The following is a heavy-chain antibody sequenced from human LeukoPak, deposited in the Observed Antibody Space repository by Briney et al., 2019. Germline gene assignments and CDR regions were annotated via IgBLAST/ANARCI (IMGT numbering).Heavy chain of an antibody. CDR2: ISYDGSNK. Sequence: GGSLRLSCAASGFTFSSYGMHWVRQAPGKGLEWVAVISYDGSNKYYADSVKGRFTISRDNSKNTLYLQMNSLRAEDTAVYYCAKTQLQYYYYGMDVWGQGTTVTVSS. CDR1: GFTFSSYG. J-gene: IGHJ6*02. D-gene: IGHD2-2*01. V-gene: IGHV3-30*18. CDR3: AKTQLQYYYYGMDV.